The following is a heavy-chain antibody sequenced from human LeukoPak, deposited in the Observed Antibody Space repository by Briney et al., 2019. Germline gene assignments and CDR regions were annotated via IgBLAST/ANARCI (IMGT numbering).Heavy chain of an antibody. V-gene: IGHV3-74*03. CDR2: INSDGSIT. D-gene: IGHD2-15*01. Sequence: SGGSLRLSCAASGFTFSNYWMQWVHHAPGKGLVWVSRINSDGSITTYADSVKGRFTVSRDNAKNSLFLQMNSLRDEDSAVYYCARGGYCSGGACYRGFDSWGQGTLVTVSS. J-gene: IGHJ4*02. CDR1: GFTFSNYW. CDR3: ARGGYCSGGACYRGFDS.